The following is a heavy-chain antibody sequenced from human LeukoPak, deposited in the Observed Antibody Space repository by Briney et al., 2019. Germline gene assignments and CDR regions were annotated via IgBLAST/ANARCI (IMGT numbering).Heavy chain of an antibody. CDR3: ARDSRGDYFDY. CDR2: IWYDGSNK. D-gene: IGHD2-15*01. Sequence: GRSLRLSCAASGFTFSSDGMHWVRQAPGKGLEWVAVIWYDGSNKYYADSVKGRFTISRDNSKNTLYLQMNSLRAEDTAVYYCARDSRGDYFDYWGQGTLVTVSS. J-gene: IGHJ4*02. CDR1: GFTFSSDG. V-gene: IGHV3-33*01.